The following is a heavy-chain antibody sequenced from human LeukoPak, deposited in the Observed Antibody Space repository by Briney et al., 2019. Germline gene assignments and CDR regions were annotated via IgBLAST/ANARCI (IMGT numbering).Heavy chain of an antibody. CDR3: ASARSSEAGHGNGY. Sequence: PGGSLRLFCAASGFTFSSYWMHWVRQAPGKGLVWVSRINSDGSSTSYADSVKGRFTISRDNAKNTLYLQMNSLRAEDTAVYYCASARSSEAGHGNGYWGQGTLVTVSS. CDR1: GFTFSSYW. CDR2: INSDGSST. V-gene: IGHV3-74*01. D-gene: IGHD6-19*01. J-gene: IGHJ4*02.